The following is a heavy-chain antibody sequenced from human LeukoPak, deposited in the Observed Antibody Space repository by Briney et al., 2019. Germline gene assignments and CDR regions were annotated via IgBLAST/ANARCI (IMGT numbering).Heavy chain of an antibody. D-gene: IGHD3-9*01. CDR2: ISWNSGSI. CDR3: AKDTHYDILTGSFDY. CDR1: GFTFDDYA. Sequence: GGSLRLSCAASGFTFDDYAMHWVRQAPGKGLEWVSGISWNSGSIGYADSVKGRFTISRDNAKNSLYLHMNSLRAEDTALYYCAKDTHYDILTGSFDYWGQGTLVTVSS. V-gene: IGHV3-9*01. J-gene: IGHJ4*02.